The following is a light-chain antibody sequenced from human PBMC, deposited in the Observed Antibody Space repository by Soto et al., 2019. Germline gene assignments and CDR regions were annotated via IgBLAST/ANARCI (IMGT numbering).Light chain of an antibody. V-gene: IGLV2-8*01. Sequence: QSVLTQPPSASGSPGQSVTISCTGASSDVGGYNYVSWYQQHPGKAPKLMIYEVSKRPSGVPDRFSGSKSGNTASLIVSGLQADDEADYYCCSYAGGDNLVFGGGTKVTVL. CDR2: EVS. J-gene: IGLJ3*02. CDR1: SSDVGGYNY. CDR3: CSYAGGDNLV.